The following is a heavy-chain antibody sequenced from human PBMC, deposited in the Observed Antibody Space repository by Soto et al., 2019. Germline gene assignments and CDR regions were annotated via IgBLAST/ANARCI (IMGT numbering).Heavy chain of an antibody. Sequence: EVQLLESGGGLVQPGGALRLSCAASGFTFSSYAMSWVRQAPGKGLEWVSLISGSGDRTYYADSVKGRFTISRDNSKNTVYVQINSLRAEDTAVYYCAKLWFGELAPFDYWGQGTLVTVSS. CDR3: AKLWFGELAPFDY. D-gene: IGHD3-10*01. CDR1: GFTFSSYA. CDR2: ISGSGDRT. V-gene: IGHV3-23*01. J-gene: IGHJ4*02.